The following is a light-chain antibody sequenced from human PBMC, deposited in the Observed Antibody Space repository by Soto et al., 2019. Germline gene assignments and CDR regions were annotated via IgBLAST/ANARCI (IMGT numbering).Light chain of an antibody. CDR2: AAS. CDR1: QDISIY. V-gene: IGKV1-9*01. CDR3: QHLHSNPPT. J-gene: IGKJ4*01. Sequence: IQLTQSPSSLSASVGDSVTITCRASQDISIYLAWYQQKPGQAPNLLIYAASTLLSGVPSRFSGSGSGADFTLTISSLQPEDFATYYCQHLHSNPPTFGGGTKVEIK.